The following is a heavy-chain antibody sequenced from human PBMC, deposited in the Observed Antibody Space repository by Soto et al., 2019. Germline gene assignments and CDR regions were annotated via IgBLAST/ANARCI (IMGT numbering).Heavy chain of an antibody. Sequence: GGSLRLSCAASGFTFSSYGMHWVRQAPGKGLEWVAVISYDGSNKYYADSVKGRFTISRDNSKNTLYLQMNSLRAEDTAVYYCAKDGYDFGSPGDYWGQGTQVTVSS. J-gene: IGHJ4*02. CDR2: ISYDGSNK. CDR3: AKDGYDFGSPGDY. D-gene: IGHD5-12*01. CDR1: GFTFSSYG. V-gene: IGHV3-30*18.